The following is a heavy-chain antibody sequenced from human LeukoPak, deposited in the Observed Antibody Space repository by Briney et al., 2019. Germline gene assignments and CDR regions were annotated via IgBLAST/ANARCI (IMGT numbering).Heavy chain of an antibody. Sequence: SGGSLRLSCAASGFTFSTYWMSWVRQAPGKGLEWVANIKQDGSEQYYVDSVKGRFTISRDNSKNTLYLQMNSLRAEDTAVYYCARARGASDAFDIWGQGTMVTVSS. V-gene: IGHV3-7*01. CDR2: IKQDGSEQ. CDR3: ARARGASDAFDI. D-gene: IGHD1-26*01. CDR1: GFTFSTYW. J-gene: IGHJ3*02.